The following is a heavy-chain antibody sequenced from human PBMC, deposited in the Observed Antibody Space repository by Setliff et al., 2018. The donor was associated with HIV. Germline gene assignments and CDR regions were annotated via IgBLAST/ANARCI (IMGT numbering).Heavy chain of an antibody. CDR3: ARDSGTKQWLVNY. J-gene: IGHJ4*02. CDR1: GYTFTSYY. CDR2: INPSGGST. D-gene: IGHD6-19*01. V-gene: IGHV1-46*01. Sequence: ASVKVSCKASGYTFTSYYMHWVRQAPGQGLEWMGIINPSGGSTSYAQKFQGRVTMTRDTSTSTAYMELRSLRSDDTAVYYCARDSGTKQWLVNYWGQGTLVTVSS.